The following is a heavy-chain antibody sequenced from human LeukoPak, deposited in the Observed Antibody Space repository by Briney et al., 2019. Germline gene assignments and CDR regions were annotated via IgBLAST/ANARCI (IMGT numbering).Heavy chain of an antibody. CDR3: ASYGYGDYVYYY. CDR2: IYYSGST. CDR1: GGSISSYY. V-gene: IGHV4-59*01. D-gene: IGHD4-17*01. J-gene: IGHJ4*02. Sequence: SETLSLTCTVSGGSISSYYWSWIRQPPGKGLEWIGYIYYSGSTNYNPSLKSRVTISVDTSKNQFSLKLSSVTAADTAVYYCASYGYGDYVYYYWGQGTLVTVSS.